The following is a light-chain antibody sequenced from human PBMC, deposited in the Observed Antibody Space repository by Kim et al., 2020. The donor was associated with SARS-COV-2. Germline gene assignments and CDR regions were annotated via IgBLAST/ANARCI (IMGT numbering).Light chain of an antibody. J-gene: IGKJ2*01. Sequence: SPGERATLSCRASQSVTSNLAWYQQKPGQVPRLLIYGASTRATGIPARFSGSGSGTEFTLTISSLQSEDFAVYYCQQYNNWPPYTFGQGTKVDIK. CDR3: QQYNNWPPYT. CDR1: QSVTSN. V-gene: IGKV3-15*01. CDR2: GAS.